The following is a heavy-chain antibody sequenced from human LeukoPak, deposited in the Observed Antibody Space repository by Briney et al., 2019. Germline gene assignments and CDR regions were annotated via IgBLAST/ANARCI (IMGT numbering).Heavy chain of an antibody. CDR3: AHWTLTSRQGYFDL. CDR1: GFSLSTSGVG. D-gene: IGHD3/OR15-3a*01. V-gene: IGHV2-5*01. Sequence: SGPTLVNPTQTLTLTCTFSGFSLSTSGVGVGWIRQPPGKALEWFALIYWNDDKRYSPSLKSRLTITKDTSKNQVVLTMPNMDPVDTATYYCAHWTLTSRQGYFDLWGRGTLVTVSS. J-gene: IGHJ2*01. CDR2: IYWNDDK.